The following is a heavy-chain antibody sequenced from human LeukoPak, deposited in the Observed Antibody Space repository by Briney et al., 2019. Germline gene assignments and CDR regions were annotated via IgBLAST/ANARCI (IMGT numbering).Heavy chain of an antibody. J-gene: IGHJ4*02. D-gene: IGHD6-13*01. Sequence: GGSLRLSCTSSGFAFSSFEMNWVRQAPGKGLEWVSYISSGGYTIYYADSVKGRFTISRDDAKNSLFLQMNSLRVEDTAVYYCARDNSAERGQQLANWGQGTLVTVSS. V-gene: IGHV3-48*03. CDR3: ARDNSAERGQQLAN. CDR1: GFAFSSFE. CDR2: ISSGGYTI.